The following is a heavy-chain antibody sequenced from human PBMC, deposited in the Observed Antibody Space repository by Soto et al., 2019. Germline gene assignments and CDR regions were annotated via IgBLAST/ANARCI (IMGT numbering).Heavy chain of an antibody. CDR2: IIPLFGTA. CDR3: VSQAAFGGDCSAFDS. V-gene: IGHV1-69*06. CDR1: GGTFSSNT. D-gene: IGHD2-21*02. J-gene: IGHJ4*02. Sequence: QVQLVQSGAEVKKPGSSVKISCRASGGTFSSNTINWVRQAAGQGLEWMGGIIPLFGTANYAEKFQGRITITAEKSTKTEYMAVRSLRSDDTAGYCVVSQAAFGGDCSAFDSWGQGTLVTVSS.